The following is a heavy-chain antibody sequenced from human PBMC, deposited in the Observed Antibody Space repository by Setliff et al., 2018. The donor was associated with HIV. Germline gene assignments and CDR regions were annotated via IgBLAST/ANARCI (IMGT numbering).Heavy chain of an antibody. J-gene: IGHJ5*02. CDR2: FMYTDIHYVNYLN. V-gene: IGHV4-34*12. Sequence: SETLSLTCAVSGASFVGDNHWSWIRQTPERGLEWIAYFMYTDIHYVNYLNYRNPSLASRLSISVDTSKNQFSLKVTSVTAADTATYYCVGRGYNVNRPWGQGNLVTVS. CDR1: GASFVGDNH. D-gene: IGHD5-18*01. CDR3: VGRGYNVNRP.